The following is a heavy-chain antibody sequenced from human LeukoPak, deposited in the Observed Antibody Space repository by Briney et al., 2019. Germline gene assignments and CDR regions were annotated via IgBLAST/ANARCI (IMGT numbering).Heavy chain of an antibody. CDR1: GFTFSSYS. D-gene: IGHD2-21*01. CDR2: ISSSSSYI. Sequence: PGGSLRLSCAASGFTFSSYSMNWVRQAPGKGLEWVSSISSSSSYIYHADSVKGRFTISRDNAKNSLYLQMNSLRAEDTAVYYCARGGDWAYWGQGTLVTVSS. J-gene: IGHJ4*02. V-gene: IGHV3-21*01. CDR3: ARGGDWAY.